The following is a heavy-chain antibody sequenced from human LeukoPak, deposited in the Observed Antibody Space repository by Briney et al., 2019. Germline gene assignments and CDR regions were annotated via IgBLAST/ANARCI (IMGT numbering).Heavy chain of an antibody. Sequence: KSSETLSLTCAVSGDSISSGGYSWTWIRQTPGKGLEWIAYIHDSGSTYYNPSLKSRLSISIDTSKNQFSLKLNSVTAADTAVYYCARDRVAAAGGGTNWFDPWGRGTLVTVSS. J-gene: IGHJ5*02. CDR2: IHDSGST. CDR1: GDSISSGGYS. V-gene: IGHV4-30-4*07. D-gene: IGHD6-13*01. CDR3: ARDRVAAAGGGTNWFDP.